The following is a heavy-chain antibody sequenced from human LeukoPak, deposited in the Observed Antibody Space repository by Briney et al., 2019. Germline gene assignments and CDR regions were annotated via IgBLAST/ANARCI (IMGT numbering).Heavy chain of an antibody. Sequence: GGSLRLSCAASGFTFSRYSMNWVRQAPGKGLEWVSYISRSSSTIHYADSVKGRFTISRDNAKSSLYLQMNSLTTEDTAVYYCARESGGIAAAGTPDFDYWGQGTLVTVSS. J-gene: IGHJ4*02. CDR1: GFTFSRYS. D-gene: IGHD6-13*01. V-gene: IGHV3-48*04. CDR2: ISRSSSTI. CDR3: ARESGGIAAAGTPDFDY.